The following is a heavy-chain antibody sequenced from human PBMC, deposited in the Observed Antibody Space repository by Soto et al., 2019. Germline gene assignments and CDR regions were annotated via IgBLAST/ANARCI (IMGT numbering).Heavy chain of an antibody. V-gene: IGHV3-7*01. CDR3: ARKPGIAAAGKLNPRTYYYYYYMDV. J-gene: IGHJ6*03. D-gene: IGHD6-13*01. Sequence: GGSLRLSCAASGFTFSSYWMSWVRQAPGKGLEWVANIKQDGSEKYYVDSVKGRFTISRDNAKNSLYLQMNSLRAEDTAVYYCARKPGIAAAGKLNPRTYYYYYYMDVWGKGTTVTVSS. CDR1: GFTFSSYW. CDR2: IKQDGSEK.